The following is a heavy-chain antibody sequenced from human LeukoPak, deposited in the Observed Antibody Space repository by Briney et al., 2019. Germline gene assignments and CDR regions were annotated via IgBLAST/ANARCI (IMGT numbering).Heavy chain of an antibody. V-gene: IGHV3-11*01. CDR2: ISSSGSTI. CDR1: GFTFSDYY. J-gene: IGHJ3*02. D-gene: IGHD6-19*01. CDR3: AREGIAVARDAFDI. Sequence: GGSLRLSCAASGFTFSDYYMSWIRQAPGKGLEWVSYISSSGSTIYYADSVKGRFTISRDNAKNSLYLQMNSLRAEDTAVYYCAREGIAVARDAFDIWGQRTMVTVSS.